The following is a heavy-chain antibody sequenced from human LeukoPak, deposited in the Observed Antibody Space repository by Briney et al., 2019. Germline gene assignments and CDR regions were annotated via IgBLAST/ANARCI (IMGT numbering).Heavy chain of an antibody. CDR1: GYTFTVYY. CDR3: ARGLELLWFGELFSFDY. CDR2: INPNSGGT. J-gene: IGHJ4*02. D-gene: IGHD3-10*01. V-gene: IGHV1-2*04. Sequence: ASVKVSCKASGYTFTVYYMHWVRQAPGQGLEWMGRINPNSGGTNYAQKFQGWVTMTRDTSISTAYMELSRLRSDDTAVYYCARGLELLWFGELFSFDYWGQGTLVTVSS.